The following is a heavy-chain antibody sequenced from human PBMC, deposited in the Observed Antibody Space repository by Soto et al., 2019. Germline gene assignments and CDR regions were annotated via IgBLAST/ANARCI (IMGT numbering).Heavy chain of an antibody. Sequence: EVQLVESGGGLVQPGRSLRLSCAASGFTFDDYAMHWVRQAPGKGLEWVSGISWNSGSIGYADSVKGRFTISRDNAKNSLYLQMNSLGAEDTALYYCAKDKGSGWGFDYWGQGTLVTVSS. V-gene: IGHV3-9*01. D-gene: IGHD6-19*01. J-gene: IGHJ4*02. CDR3: AKDKGSGWGFDY. CDR1: GFTFDDYA. CDR2: ISWNSGSI.